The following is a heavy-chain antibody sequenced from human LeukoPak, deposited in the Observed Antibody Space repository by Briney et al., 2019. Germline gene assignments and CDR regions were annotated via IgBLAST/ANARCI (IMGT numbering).Heavy chain of an antibody. V-gene: IGHV4-39*01. Sequence: SETLSLTCTVSGDSISSSTYYWAWLRQPPGGGLEWIGSIHSTGITYENLSLKSRVTISVDTSKNQVSLKLTSVTAAAPAVFYCARRAVVIAIDAVNCIDPWGQGALVTVSS. J-gene: IGHJ5*02. CDR2: IHSTGIT. CDR1: GDSISSSTYY. CDR3: ARRAVVIAIDAVNCIDP. D-gene: IGHD2-21*01.